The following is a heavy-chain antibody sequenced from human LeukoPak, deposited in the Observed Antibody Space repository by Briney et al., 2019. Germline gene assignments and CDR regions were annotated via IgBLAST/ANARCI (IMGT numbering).Heavy chain of an antibody. D-gene: IGHD6-19*01. CDR1: GFTFSSYW. V-gene: IGHV3-74*01. Sequence: GGSLRLSCAASGFTFSSYWMHWVRQAPGKGLVWVSRINGDGGSINYADSVKGRFTISRDNAKNTLYLQMNSLRAEDTAVYYCVRGSSGWGAFDIWGQGTTVTVSS. CDR2: INGDGGSI. J-gene: IGHJ3*02. CDR3: VRGSSGWGAFDI.